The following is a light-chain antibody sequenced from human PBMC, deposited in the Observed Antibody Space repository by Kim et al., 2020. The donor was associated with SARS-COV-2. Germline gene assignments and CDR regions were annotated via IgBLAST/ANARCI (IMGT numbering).Light chain of an antibody. CDR2: KDS. CDR1: ALPKQY. Sequence: SYELTQPPSVSVSPGQTARIICSGDALPKQYASWYQQKPGQAPVLVIYKDSVRPSGIPVRFSGSSSGTTVTLTISGVQAEDEADYYCQSADSSGTRVFGGGTQLTVL. V-gene: IGLV3-25*03. J-gene: IGLJ3*02. CDR3: QSADSSGTRV.